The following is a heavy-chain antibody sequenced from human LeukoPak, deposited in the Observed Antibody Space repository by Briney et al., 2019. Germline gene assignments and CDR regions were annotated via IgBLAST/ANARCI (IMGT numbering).Heavy chain of an antibody. CDR2: INHSGST. CDR1: GGSFSGYY. Sequence: PSETLSLTCAVYGGSFSGYYWSWIRQPPGKGLEWIGEINHSGSTNYNPSLKSRVTISVDTSKNQFSLKLSSVTAADTAVYYCARTDFWSGYYNLLQNWFDPWGQGALVTVSS. J-gene: IGHJ5*02. D-gene: IGHD3-3*01. V-gene: IGHV4-34*01. CDR3: ARTDFWSGYYNLLQNWFDP.